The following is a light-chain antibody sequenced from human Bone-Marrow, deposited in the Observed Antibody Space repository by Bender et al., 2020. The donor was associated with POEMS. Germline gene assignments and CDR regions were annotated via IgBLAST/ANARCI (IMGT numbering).Light chain of an antibody. CDR3: YVLDITGNHRRGV. J-gene: IGLJ1*01. CDR2: EDN. Sequence: SYELTQPPSVSVSPGQTARITCSGDALSDRYAYWYQPKSGQAPVLAIYEDNRRPSGIPEKVSAYRSGPEATLALNGAQVEDEGADIGYVLDITGNHRRGVFGSGTKVTVL. V-gene: IGLV3-10*01. CDR1: ALSDRY.